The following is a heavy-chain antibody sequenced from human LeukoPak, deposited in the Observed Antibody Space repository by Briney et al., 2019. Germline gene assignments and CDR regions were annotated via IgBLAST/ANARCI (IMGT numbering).Heavy chain of an antibody. D-gene: IGHD3-10*01. CDR1: GFTFSTYA. CDR3: AKRWDSSGSGNYYPFDY. J-gene: IGHJ4*02. Sequence: GGSLRLSCAASGFTFSTYAMNWVRQAPGKGLEWVSTSSGNGGSASYTYYADSVKGRFTISRDSSKSTVSLQMNSLRADDTAVYYCAKRWDSSGSGNYYPFDYWGQGTPVTVSS. CDR2: SSGNGGSASYT. V-gene: IGHV3-23*01.